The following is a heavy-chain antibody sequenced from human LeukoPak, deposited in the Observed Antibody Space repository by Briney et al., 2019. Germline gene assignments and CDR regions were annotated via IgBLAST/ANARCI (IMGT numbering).Heavy chain of an antibody. CDR2: ISGTGGAT. J-gene: IGHJ5*01. CDR1: GFTFSSYW. Sequence: PGGTLRLSCAASGFTFSSYWMSWVRQASGKGLQWVSQISGTGGATWYAGFARDRFTISRDNSKKTLALQMSGLRVEDTAMYYCVKDPRDTYGTNWFVSWGQGTLLIVSS. V-gene: IGHV3-23*01. D-gene: IGHD2-21*01. CDR3: VKDPRDTYGTNWFVS.